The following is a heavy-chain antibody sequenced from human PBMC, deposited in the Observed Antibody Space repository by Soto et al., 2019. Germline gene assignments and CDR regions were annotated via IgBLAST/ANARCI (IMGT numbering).Heavy chain of an antibody. CDR2: IDYRGST. Sequence: PSETRSLTCTVSRGSLSRSDNCWAWIRQPPVKGLEWMGYIDYRGSTYYNPSLKSPLTLSVDTSKNQFSLPVRSMTAADTAVYFCVSEWTGYSYGPAEVYWGQGSLVTVSS. CDR3: VSEWTGYSYGPAEVY. D-gene: IGHD5-18*01. V-gene: IGHV4-30-4*01. J-gene: IGHJ4*02. CDR1: RGSLSRSDNC.